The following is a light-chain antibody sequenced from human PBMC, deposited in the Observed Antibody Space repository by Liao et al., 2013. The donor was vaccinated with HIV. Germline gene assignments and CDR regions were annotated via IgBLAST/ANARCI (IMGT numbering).Light chain of an antibody. J-gene: IGLJ3*02. V-gene: IGLV3-21*01. CDR3: QVGDSSGDHWV. CDR1: NTGSKT. Sequence: SSVLTQPPSVSVAPGKTARITCGGNNTGSKTVHWSQQKPGQAPVVVIYYDSDRPSGIPERFSGSNSGNTATLTISRVEAGDEADYYCQVGDSSGDHWVFGGGTKLTVL. CDR2: YDS.